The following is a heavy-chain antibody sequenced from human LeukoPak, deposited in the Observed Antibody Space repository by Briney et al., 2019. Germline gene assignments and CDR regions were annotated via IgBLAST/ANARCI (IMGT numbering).Heavy chain of an antibody. CDR2: IYHSGST. CDR1: GGSISSYY. V-gene: IGHV4-59*01. CDR3: ARELAHYDFWSGYYTKGWFDP. D-gene: IGHD3-3*01. J-gene: IGHJ5*02. Sequence: KPSETLSLTCTVSGGSISSYYWSWIRQPPGKGLEWIGYIYHSGSTNYNPSLKSRVTISVDTSKNQFSLKLSSVTAADTAVYYCARELAHYDFWSGYYTKGWFDPWGQGTLVTVSS.